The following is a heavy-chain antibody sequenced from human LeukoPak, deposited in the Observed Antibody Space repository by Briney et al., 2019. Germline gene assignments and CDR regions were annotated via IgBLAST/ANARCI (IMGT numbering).Heavy chain of an antibody. D-gene: IGHD6-13*01. CDR1: GGSISSYY. J-gene: IGHJ4*02. V-gene: IGHV4-4*07. CDR3: ARVGSSSWQGNFDY. CDR2: IYSSGST. Sequence: SETLSLTCTVSGGSISSYYWSWIGQPAGKGLEWIGRIYSSGSTNYNPSLKSRVTMSVDTSKNQFSLKLSSVTAADTAVYYCARVGSSSWQGNFDYWGQGTLVTVSS.